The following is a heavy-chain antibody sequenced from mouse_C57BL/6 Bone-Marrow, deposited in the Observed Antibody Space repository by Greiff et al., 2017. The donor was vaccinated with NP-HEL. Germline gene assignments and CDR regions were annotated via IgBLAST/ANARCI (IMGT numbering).Heavy chain of an antibody. CDR2: ISSGGSYT. D-gene: IGHD1-1*01. CDR3: ARLYYYGSSVFDY. J-gene: IGHJ2*01. Sequence: DVHLVESGGDLVKPGGSLKLSCAASGFTFSSYGMSWVRQTPDKRLEWVATISSGGSYTYYPDSVKGRFTISRDNAKNTLYLQISSLKSEDTAMYYCARLYYYGSSVFDYWGQGTTLTVSS. V-gene: IGHV5-6*01. CDR1: GFTFSSYG.